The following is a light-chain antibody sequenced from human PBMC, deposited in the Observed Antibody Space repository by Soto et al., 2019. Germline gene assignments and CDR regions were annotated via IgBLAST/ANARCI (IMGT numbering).Light chain of an antibody. CDR3: LRRRNWRLT. CDR2: DAS. V-gene: IGKV3-11*01. J-gene: IGKJ4*01. CDR1: QSVSSY. Sequence: TRSSSTLCLAPVKQATLPCRASQSVSSYLAWYQQKPGQAPRLLIYDASNRATGIPARFSGSGSVTGFTRTTSSLWPHGIAVYPFLRRRNWRLTFGGGTKVDIK.